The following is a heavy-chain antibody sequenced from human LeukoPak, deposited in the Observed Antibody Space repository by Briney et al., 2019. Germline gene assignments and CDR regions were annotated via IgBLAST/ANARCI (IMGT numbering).Heavy chain of an antibody. CDR1: GFTFSSYS. CDR2: IKQDGSEK. J-gene: IGHJ4*02. Sequence: GGSLRLSCAASGFTFSSYSMNWVRQAPGKGLEWVANIKQDGSEKYYVDSVKGRFTISRDNAKNSLYLQMNSLRAEDTAVYYCARIQLWTPYYFDYWGQGTLVTVSS. CDR3: ARIQLWTPYYFDY. D-gene: IGHD5-18*01. V-gene: IGHV3-7*01.